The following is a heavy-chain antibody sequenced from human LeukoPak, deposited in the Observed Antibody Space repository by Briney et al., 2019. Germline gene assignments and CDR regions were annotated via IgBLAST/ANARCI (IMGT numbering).Heavy chain of an antibody. Sequence: SETLSLTCTVSGGSISSSSFYWGWIRQPPGKGLEWIGGIYYSGSTHYNPSLKSRVIISVDMSKNHFSLTLSSVTAADTAVYYCARHSSGYYWFDYWGQGTLVTVSS. CDR1: GGSISSSSFY. D-gene: IGHD3-22*01. V-gene: IGHV4-39*01. J-gene: IGHJ4*02. CDR2: IYYSGST. CDR3: ARHSSGYYWFDY.